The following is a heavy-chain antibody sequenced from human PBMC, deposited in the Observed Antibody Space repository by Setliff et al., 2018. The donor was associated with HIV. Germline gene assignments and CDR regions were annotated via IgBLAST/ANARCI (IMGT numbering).Heavy chain of an antibody. J-gene: IGHJ6*04. CDR3: ASRKGVRGVIITGGLDV. V-gene: IGHV1-18*01. CDR2: ISAYNGNT. Sequence: ASVTVSCKASGYTFTSYGISWVRQAPGQGLEGMGWISAYNGNTNYAQKLQGRVTMTTDTSTSTASLELRSLRSDDTSVYYCASRKGVRGVIITGGLDVWGKGTTVTVSS. D-gene: IGHD3-10*01. CDR1: GYTFTSYG.